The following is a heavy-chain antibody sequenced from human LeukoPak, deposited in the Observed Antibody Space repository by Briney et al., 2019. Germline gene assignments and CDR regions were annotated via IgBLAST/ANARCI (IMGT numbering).Heavy chain of an antibody. CDR1: GFTFSSYS. D-gene: IGHD2-21*02. CDR3: ARPPAYCGGDCYPSP. V-gene: IGHV3-21*01. J-gene: IGHJ4*02. CDR2: ISSSSSYI. Sequence: PGGSLRLSCAASGFTFSSYSMNWVRQAPGKGLEWVSSISSSSSYIYYADSVKGRFTISRDNAKNSLYLQMNSLRAEDTAVYYCARPPAYCGGDCYPSPWGQGTLVTVSS.